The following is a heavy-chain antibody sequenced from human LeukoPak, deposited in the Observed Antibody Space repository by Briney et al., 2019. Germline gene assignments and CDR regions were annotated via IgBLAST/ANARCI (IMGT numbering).Heavy chain of an antibody. CDR2: IYCSGST. J-gene: IGHJ3*02. D-gene: IGHD1-26*01. CDR3: ARLRRIVGATGRYDDFDI. Sequence: PAETLSLTCTASGGTVSSYYWSWIRQAPGKGLEWVGVIYCSGSTNYNPSLKSRVTISIDTSKNQFSLQMSSLSAADTAVYYCARLRRIVGATGRYDDFDIWAQGTMVTVLS. V-gene: IGHV4-59*02. CDR1: GGTVSSYY.